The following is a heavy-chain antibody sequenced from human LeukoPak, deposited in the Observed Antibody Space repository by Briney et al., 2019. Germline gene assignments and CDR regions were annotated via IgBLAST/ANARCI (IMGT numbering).Heavy chain of an antibody. CDR3: ARGPSYCDC. CDR2: ISYSGST. J-gene: IGHJ4*02. CDR1: GGSISSDGFY. V-gene: IGHV4-31*03. Sequence: PSRTLSLTCTVSGGSISSDGFYWSWVRQHPGKGLEWIGYISYSGSTYYNPSLKSRVSVSLDTSKSQCSLKLASVTAADTAVYFCARGPSYCDCGGQGTLVTVSA.